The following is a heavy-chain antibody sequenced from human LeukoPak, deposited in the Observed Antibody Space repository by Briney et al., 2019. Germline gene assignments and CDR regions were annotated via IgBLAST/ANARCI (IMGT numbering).Heavy chain of an antibody. CDR3: AREQYSSGRGFDY. Sequence: GRSLRLSCAASGFTFSSYGMHWVRQAPGKGLEGVAVIWYDGSNKYSADSVKGRFTISRDNSQNTLYLQMNSLRAEDTAVYYCAREQYSSGRGFDYWGQGALVTVSS. V-gene: IGHV3-33*01. D-gene: IGHD6-19*01. J-gene: IGHJ4*02. CDR2: IWYDGSNK. CDR1: GFTFSSYG.